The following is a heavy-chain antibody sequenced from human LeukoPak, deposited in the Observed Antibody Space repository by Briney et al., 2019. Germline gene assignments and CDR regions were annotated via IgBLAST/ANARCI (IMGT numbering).Heavy chain of an antibody. V-gene: IGHV3-23*01. CDR2: ISGSGGAT. Sequence: PGGSLRLSCAASGFTFSNYAMAWVRQSPGKGLDWVSTISGSGGATFYADSVKDRFLISRDNSKSTLYLQMNSLGDEDTAVYYCAKGSSLYYYDSWGQGTLVTVSS. J-gene: IGHJ4*02. CDR3: AKGSSLYYYDS. CDR1: GFTFSNYA.